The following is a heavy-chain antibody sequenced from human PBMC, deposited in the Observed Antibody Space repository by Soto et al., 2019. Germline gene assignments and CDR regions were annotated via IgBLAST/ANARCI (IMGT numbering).Heavy chain of an antibody. CDR1: GFTFSDYY. D-gene: IGHD1-26*01. CDR2: ISSSSSYT. CDR3: ARGDGELTPDAFDI. J-gene: IGHJ3*02. V-gene: IGHV3-11*06. Sequence: QAQLVESGGGLVKPGGSLRLSCAASGFTFSDYYMSWIRQAPGKGLEWVSYISSSSSYTNYADSVKGRFTISRDNAKNSLYLQMNSLRAEDTAVYYCARGDGELTPDAFDIWGQGTMVTVSS.